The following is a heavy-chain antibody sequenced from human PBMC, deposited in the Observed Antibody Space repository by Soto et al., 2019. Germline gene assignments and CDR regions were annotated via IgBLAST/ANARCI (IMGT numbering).Heavy chain of an antibody. V-gene: IGHV1-69*01. CDR2: IIPIFGTT. D-gene: IGHD3-9*01. CDR1: GGTFINYA. J-gene: IGHJ6*02. CDR3: ARVVRYGSPSYCYGMAV. Sequence: QVQLVQSGAEVKKPGSSVKVSCKSSGGTFINYAISWVRQAPGQGLEWMGGIIPIFGTTNYAQKFQGRVTITADESTSTAYRELSSLRSEDTAVYYCARVVRYGSPSYCYGMAVWGQGTTVTVSS.